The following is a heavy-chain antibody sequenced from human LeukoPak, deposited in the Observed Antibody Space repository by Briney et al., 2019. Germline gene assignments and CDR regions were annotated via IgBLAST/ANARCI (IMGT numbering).Heavy chain of an antibody. CDR3: TYFGYSYGPFDY. V-gene: IGHV3-23*01. Sequence: GGSLRLSCAASGFTFSSYAMSWVRQAPGKGLEWVSAISGSGGSTYYADSVKGRFTISRDNSKNTLYLQMNSLGAEDTAVYYCTYFGYSYGPFDYWGQGTLVTVSS. D-gene: IGHD5-18*01. J-gene: IGHJ4*02. CDR1: GFTFSSYA. CDR2: ISGSGGST.